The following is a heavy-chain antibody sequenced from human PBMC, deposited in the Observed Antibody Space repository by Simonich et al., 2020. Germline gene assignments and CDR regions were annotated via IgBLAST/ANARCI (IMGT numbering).Heavy chain of an antibody. CDR3: ARDAAGDY. Sequence: EVQLVESGGGLVKPGGSLRLSCAASGFTFSSKGMNWVRRAPEKGLVWVSSISSSSSYIYYADSVKGRFTISRDNAKNSLYLQMNSLRAEDTAVYYCARDAAGDYWGQGTLVTVSS. CDR1: GFTFSSKG. D-gene: IGHD6-13*01. J-gene: IGHJ4*02. V-gene: IGHV3-21*01. CDR2: ISSSSSYI.